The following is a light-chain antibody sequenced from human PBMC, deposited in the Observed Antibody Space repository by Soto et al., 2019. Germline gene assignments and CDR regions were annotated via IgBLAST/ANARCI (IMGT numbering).Light chain of an antibody. Sequence: EFVLTQSPGTLSLSPGERATLSCSSSQTVRNNYLAWYQQKPGQTPRILIYDTSIRDTGIPDRFSGNGSGTEFTLTISSLQSEDFAVYYCQQYNNWPLTFGGGTKVDIK. J-gene: IGKJ4*01. CDR3: QQYNNWPLT. CDR2: DTS. V-gene: IGKV3D-15*01. CDR1: QTVRNN.